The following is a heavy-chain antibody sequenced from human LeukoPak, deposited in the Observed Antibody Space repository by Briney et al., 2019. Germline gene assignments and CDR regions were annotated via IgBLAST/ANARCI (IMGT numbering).Heavy chain of an antibody. Sequence: SVKVSCKASGGTFTSYAISWVRQAPGQGLEWMGGIIPIFGTANYAQKFQGRVTITADESTSTAYMELSSLRSEDTAVYYCARADPYYYDSSGFDYWGQGTLVTVSS. J-gene: IGHJ4*02. CDR3: ARADPYYYDSSGFDY. D-gene: IGHD3-22*01. CDR1: GGTFTSYA. V-gene: IGHV1-69*13. CDR2: IIPIFGTA.